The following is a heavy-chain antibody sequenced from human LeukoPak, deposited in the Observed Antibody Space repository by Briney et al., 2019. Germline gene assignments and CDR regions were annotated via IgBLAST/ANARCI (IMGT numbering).Heavy chain of an antibody. CDR2: INQSGST. Sequence: SETLSLTCGIYGGSFSGYYWTWVRQPPGKGLEWIGEINQSGSTDYNPSLKSRVTISVDTSKNQFSLKLSSVTAADTAVYYCATSGWYLLPGVYWGQGTLVTVSS. CDR3: ATSGWYLLPGVY. CDR1: GGSFSGYY. D-gene: IGHD6-19*01. J-gene: IGHJ4*02. V-gene: IGHV4-34*01.